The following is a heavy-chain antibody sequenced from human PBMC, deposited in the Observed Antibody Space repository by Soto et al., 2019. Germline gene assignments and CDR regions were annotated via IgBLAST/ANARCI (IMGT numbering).Heavy chain of an antibody. CDR2: ISPKSGGT. Sequence: ASLKVSCKASGYTFIKYYMHWVRQAPGQGFEWMGRISPKSGGTNYAQKFQGRVRMTWDTSLKTAYMELSSLKSDDTAVYYCARPPGYISDWHYFDLWGQGTLVTVSS. D-gene: IGHD2-21*02. CDR1: GYTFIKYY. J-gene: IGHJ4*02. V-gene: IGHV1-2*02. CDR3: ARPPGYISDWHYFDL.